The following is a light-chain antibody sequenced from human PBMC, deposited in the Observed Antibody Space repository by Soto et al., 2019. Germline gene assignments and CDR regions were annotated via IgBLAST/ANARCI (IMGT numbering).Light chain of an antibody. Sequence: QSVLTQPPSASGSPGQSVAISCTGTSSDVGGYDFVSWYQRHPGKAPRLVIYEVTKRPSGIADRFSGSKSGNTASLTVSGLRAEDEADYYCSSYAGNRHFYVFGTGTKVTVL. V-gene: IGLV2-8*01. CDR2: EVT. CDR1: SSDVGGYDF. J-gene: IGLJ1*01. CDR3: SSYAGNRHFYV.